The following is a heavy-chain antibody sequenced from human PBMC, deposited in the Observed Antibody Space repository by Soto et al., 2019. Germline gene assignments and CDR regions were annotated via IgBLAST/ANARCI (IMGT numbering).Heavy chain of an antibody. CDR1: GYTFTAFY. V-gene: IGHV1-2*02. CDR2: IDPNTGGT. D-gene: IGHD6-19*01. J-gene: IGHJ4*02. Sequence: GASVKVSCKASGYTFTAFYIHWVRQAPGQGLEWVAWIDPNTGGTSSAQRFQGRVAVTRDTSIRTAYMELSSLRSEDTAVYYCARVAVAGSIDYWGQGTLVTVSS. CDR3: ARVAVAGSIDY.